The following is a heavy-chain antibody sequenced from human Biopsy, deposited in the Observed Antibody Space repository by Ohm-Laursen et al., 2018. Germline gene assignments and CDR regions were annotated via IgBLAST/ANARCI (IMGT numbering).Heavy chain of an antibody. J-gene: IGHJ3*02. CDR2: IYNSGST. D-gene: IGHD5/OR15-5a*01. Sequence: GTLSLTCTVSGGSTSSYYWTWIRQPPGKGLEWIGYIYNSGSTNYNPSLKSRVTISVAVDTSKSQFSLRLSSVTAADTAMYYCARGEAGVYDALDIWGQGTMVIVSS. CDR3: ARGEAGVYDALDI. V-gene: IGHV4-59*01. CDR1: GGSTSSYY.